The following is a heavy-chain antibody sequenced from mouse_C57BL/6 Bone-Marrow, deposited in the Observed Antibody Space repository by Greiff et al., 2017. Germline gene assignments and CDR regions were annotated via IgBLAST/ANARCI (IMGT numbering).Heavy chain of an antibody. CDR3: ARYLGDY. CDR2: INYDGSST. V-gene: IGHV5-16*02. J-gene: IGHJ2*01. CDR1: GFTFSDYY. Sequence: EVMLVESEGGLVQPGSSMKLSCTASGFTFSDYYMAWVRQVPEKGLEWVANINYDGSSTYYLDSLKSRFIISRDNAKNTLFLQMTSMRSEDTAMYYCARYLGDYWGQGTTLTVSS. D-gene: IGHD3-3*01.